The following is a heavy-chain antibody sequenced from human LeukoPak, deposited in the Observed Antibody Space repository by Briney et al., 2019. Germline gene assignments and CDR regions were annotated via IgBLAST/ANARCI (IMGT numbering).Heavy chain of an antibody. CDR3: ARVKLYGDYSGPRRDWFDP. CDR2: IYTSGST. Sequence: SETLSLTCPVSGRSIISYYWSWIRQPAGKGLEWIGRIYTSGSTNYNPSLKSRVTMSVDTSKNQFSLKLSSVTAADPAVYYCARVKLYGDYSGPRRDWFDPWGQGTLVTVSS. V-gene: IGHV4-4*07. J-gene: IGHJ5*02. D-gene: IGHD4-17*01. CDR1: GRSIISYY.